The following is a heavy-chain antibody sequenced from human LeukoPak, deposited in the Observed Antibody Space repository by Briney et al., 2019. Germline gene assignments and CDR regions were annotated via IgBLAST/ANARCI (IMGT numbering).Heavy chain of an antibody. CDR3: AKHRVAVSGVAQFDY. D-gene: IGHD6-19*01. V-gene: IGHV3-23*01. CDR1: GFTFSSYA. Sequence: GGSLRLSCAASGFTFSSYAMNWVRQAPGKGLEWVSGISGSGDITYYADSVKGRFTISRDNSKNTLYLQMNGLRAEDTAVFYCAKHRVAVSGVAQFDYWGQGTQVTVSS. CDR2: ISGSGDIT. J-gene: IGHJ4*02.